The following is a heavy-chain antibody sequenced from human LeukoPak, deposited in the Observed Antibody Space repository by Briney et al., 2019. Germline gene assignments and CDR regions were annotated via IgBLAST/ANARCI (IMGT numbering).Heavy chain of an antibody. D-gene: IGHD1-26*01. CDR3: ARAYTGSFSGTLEY. CDR1: GFTFSDYY. CDR2: ISPSGITT. Sequence: GGSLRLPCAASGFTFSDYYMTWIRQAPGKGLEWVSYISPSGITTYYTDSVKGPFTISRDNAKNSLSLQINSLRVEDTAVYYCARAYTGSFSGTLEYWGRGTLVTVSS. V-gene: IGHV3-11*04. J-gene: IGHJ4*02.